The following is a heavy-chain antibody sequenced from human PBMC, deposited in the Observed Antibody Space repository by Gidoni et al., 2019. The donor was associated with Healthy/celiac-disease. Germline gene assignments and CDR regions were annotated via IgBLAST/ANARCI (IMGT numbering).Heavy chain of an antibody. D-gene: IGHD1-26*01. V-gene: IGHV3-23*01. J-gene: IGHJ4*02. Sequence: EVQLLESVGGLVQPVGSLRLSCSSSGFTFSSYAMIWVRQAPGKGLEWVSAIRGSGGSTYYADSVKGRFTISRDNSKNKLYLQMNSLRAEDTAVYYCAPVGAKGYWGQGTLVTVSS. CDR1: GFTFSSYA. CDR2: IRGSGGST. CDR3: APVGAKGY.